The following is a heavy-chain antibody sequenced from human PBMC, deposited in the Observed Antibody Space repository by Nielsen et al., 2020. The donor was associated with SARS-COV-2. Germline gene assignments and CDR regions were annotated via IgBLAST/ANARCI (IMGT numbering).Heavy chain of an antibody. J-gene: IGHJ6*02. CDR3: TTDSQIAVAGKYYYYYYGMDV. V-gene: IGHV3-33*01. D-gene: IGHD6-19*01. CDR2: IWYDGSNK. Sequence: VRQAPGKGLEWVAVIWYDGSNKYYADSVKGRFTISRDNSKNTLYLQMNSLKTEDTAVYYCTTDSQIAVAGKYYYYYYGMDVWGQGTTVTVSS.